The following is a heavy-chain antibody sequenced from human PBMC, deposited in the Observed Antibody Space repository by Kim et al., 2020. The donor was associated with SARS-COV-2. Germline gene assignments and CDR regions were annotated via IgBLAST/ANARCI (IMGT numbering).Heavy chain of an antibody. J-gene: IGHJ3*02. D-gene: IGHD6-13*01. CDR1: GFTFSSYA. CDR2: ISYDGSNK. CDR3: ARGISSWYGLAFDI. Sequence: GGSLRLSCAASGFTFSSYAMHWVRQAPGKGLEWVAVISYDGSNKYYADSVKGRFTISRDNSKNTLYLQMNSLRAEDTAVYYCARGISSWYGLAFDIWGQGTMVTVSS. V-gene: IGHV3-30*04.